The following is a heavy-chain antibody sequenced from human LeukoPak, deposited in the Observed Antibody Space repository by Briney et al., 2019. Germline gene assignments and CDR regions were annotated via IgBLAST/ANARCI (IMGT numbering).Heavy chain of an antibody. V-gene: IGHV1-69*13. CDR2: IIPIFGTA. CDR3: ARDGAYYGDYEYFQH. J-gene: IGHJ1*01. CDR1: GGTFSSYA. Sequence: ASVKVSCKASGGTFSSYAISWVRQAPGQGREWMGGIIPIFGTANYAQKFQGRVTITADESTSTAYMELSSLRSEDTAVYYCARDGAYYGDYEYFQHWGQGTLVTVSS. D-gene: IGHD4-17*01.